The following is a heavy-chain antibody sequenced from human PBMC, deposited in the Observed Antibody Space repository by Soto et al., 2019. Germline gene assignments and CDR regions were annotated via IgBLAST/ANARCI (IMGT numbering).Heavy chain of an antibody. V-gene: IGHV4-59*01. D-gene: IGHD1-7*01. Sequence: WDPLSPICTVSGGSISSYYWSWILQPPGKGVEWSGYIYYSGSTNYNPSLKSRVTISVDTSKNQFSLKLISVTAADTTVYYCEGERRNYLHYYYYGMEVWGQGTKVTIS. CDR1: GGSISSYY. CDR3: EGERRNYLHYYYYGMEV. J-gene: IGHJ6*01. CDR2: IYYSGST.